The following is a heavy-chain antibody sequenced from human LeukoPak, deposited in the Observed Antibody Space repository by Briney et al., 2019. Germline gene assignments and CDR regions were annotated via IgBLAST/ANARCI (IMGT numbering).Heavy chain of an antibody. CDR2: INPNSGGT. CDR1: GCTFTGYY. V-gene: IGHV1-2*06. J-gene: IGHJ4*02. CDR3: ASLAFDYYDSSGYEL. D-gene: IGHD3-22*01. Sequence: ASVKVSCKASGCTFTGYYMHWVRQAPGQGLEWMGRINPNSGGTNYAQKFQGRVTMTRDTSISTAYMELSRLRSDDTAVYYCASLAFDYYDSSGYELWGQGTLVTVSS.